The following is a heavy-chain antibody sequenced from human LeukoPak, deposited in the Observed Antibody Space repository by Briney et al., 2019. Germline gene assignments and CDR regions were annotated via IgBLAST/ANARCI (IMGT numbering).Heavy chain of an antibody. V-gene: IGHV4-34*01. CDR2: INHSGST. J-gene: IGHJ1*01. CDR3: ARGPPWDIVVVPAAMRPKQVGIQH. D-gene: IGHD2-2*01. Sequence: PSETLSLTCAVYGGSFSGYYWSWIRQPPGKGLEWIGEINHSGSTNYNPSLKSRVTISVDTSKNQFSLKLSSVTAADTAVYYCARGPPWDIVVVPAAMRPKQVGIQHWGQGTLVTVSS. CDR1: GGSFSGYY.